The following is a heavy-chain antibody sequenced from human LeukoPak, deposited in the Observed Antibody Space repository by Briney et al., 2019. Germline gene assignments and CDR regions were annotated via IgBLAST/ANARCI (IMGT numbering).Heavy chain of an antibody. V-gene: IGHV4-59*01. CDR3: AGRGMYYYGY. CDR1: GGSISGYY. D-gene: IGHD3-10*01. CDR2: ISYTGST. Sequence: SETLSLTCTVSGGSISGYYWSWIRQPPGKGLAWIGYISYTGSTNYNPSLKSPVTISVDTSKNQFSLKLSSVTAADTAVYFCAGRGMYYYGYWGQGTLVTVSS. J-gene: IGHJ4*02.